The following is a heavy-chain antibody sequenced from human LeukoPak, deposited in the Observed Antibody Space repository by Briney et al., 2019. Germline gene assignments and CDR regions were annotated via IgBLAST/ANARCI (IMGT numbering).Heavy chain of an antibody. J-gene: IGHJ6*02. CDR3: ANRCSSTSCYPHHGMDV. CDR2: IWYDGSNK. CDR1: GFTFSSYG. V-gene: IGHV3-33*06. D-gene: IGHD2-2*01. Sequence: GRSLRLSCAASGFTFSSYGMHWVRQAPGKELEWVAVIWYDGSNKYYADSVKGRFTISRDNSKNTLYLQMNSLRAEDTAVYYCANRCSSTSCYPHHGMDVWGQGTTVTVSS.